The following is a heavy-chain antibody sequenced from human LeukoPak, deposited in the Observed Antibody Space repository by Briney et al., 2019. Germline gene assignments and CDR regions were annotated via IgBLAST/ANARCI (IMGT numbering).Heavy chain of an antibody. CDR3: ARAGYTISYYSLDY. J-gene: IGHJ4*02. D-gene: IGHD1-26*01. Sequence: SETLSLTCTVSGGSINSYYWGWIRQPAGKGLEWIGRIYTTGTTSYNPSLKSRVTISVDTSKDQFYLKLTSVTAADTAMYYCARAGYTISYYSLDYWGQGSLVTVSS. V-gene: IGHV4-4*07. CDR1: GGSINSYY. CDR2: IYTTGTT.